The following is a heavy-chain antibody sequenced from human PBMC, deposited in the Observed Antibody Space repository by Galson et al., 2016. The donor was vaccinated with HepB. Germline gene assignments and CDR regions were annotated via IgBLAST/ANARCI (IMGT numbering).Heavy chain of an antibody. CDR3: ARRGIGNFYPFDH. D-gene: IGHD2/OR15-2a*01. V-gene: IGHV3-72*01. CDR1: GFIFSDHY. CDR2: SRDKVNGYST. J-gene: IGHJ4*02. Sequence: SLRLSCAASGFIFSDHYMDWIRQAPGKGLEWVVRSRDKVNGYSTEYAASVKGRFFISRDDSKNSLSLQMNSLKVEDTAVYYCARRGIGNFYPFDHWGQGTLVTVSS.